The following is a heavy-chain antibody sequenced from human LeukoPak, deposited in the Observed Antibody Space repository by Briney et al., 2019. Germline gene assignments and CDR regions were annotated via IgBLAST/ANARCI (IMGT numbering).Heavy chain of an antibody. Sequence: ASVKVSCKASGYTFTSYGISWVRQAPGQGLEWMGWISPNNGNTDYAQKVQGRVTMTTDTSTSTAYMELRSLRSDDTALYYCAREGGVGPTAPPDYYSYQMDVWGKGTTVTVSS. J-gene: IGHJ6*03. D-gene: IGHD1-26*01. CDR2: ISPNNGNT. V-gene: IGHV1-18*01. CDR1: GYTFTSYG. CDR3: AREGGVGPTAPPDYYSYQMDV.